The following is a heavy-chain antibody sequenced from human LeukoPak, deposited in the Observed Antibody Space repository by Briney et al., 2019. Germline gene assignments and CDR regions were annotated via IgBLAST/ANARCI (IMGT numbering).Heavy chain of an antibody. CDR2: ISSDGDST. J-gene: IGHJ5*02. D-gene: IGHD1-26*01. CDR1: GFSFTNHA. V-gene: IGHV3-23*01. Sequence: AGGSLRLSCAASGFSFTNHAMSWVRQAPGKGLEWVSTISSDGDSTYYADSVKGRFTISRDNSKDTVYVQMNSLRAVDTAVYYCAKDRVVGATHWFDPWGQGTLVTVSS. CDR3: AKDRVVGATHWFDP.